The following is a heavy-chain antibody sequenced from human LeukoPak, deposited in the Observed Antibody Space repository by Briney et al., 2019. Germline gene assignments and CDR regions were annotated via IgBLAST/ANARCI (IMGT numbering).Heavy chain of an antibody. CDR1: GFTFHDYA. CDR2: LSWNSGSI. CDR3: AKAQGYCYGQPDIDY. Sequence: GRSLRLTCAASGFTFHDYAMHWVRQAPGKGLEWVTGLSWNSGSIGYADSVKGRFTISRDNAKNSLYLQMNSLRAEDTGLYYCAKAQGYCYGQPDIDYWGQGSLVTVSS. V-gene: IGHV3-9*01. D-gene: IGHD5-18*01. J-gene: IGHJ4*02.